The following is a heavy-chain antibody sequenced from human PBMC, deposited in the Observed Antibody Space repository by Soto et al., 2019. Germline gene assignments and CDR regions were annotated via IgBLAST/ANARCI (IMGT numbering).Heavy chain of an antibody. CDR1: GYTFTSYG. D-gene: IGHD6-19*01. J-gene: IGHJ3*02. CDR3: ASGSSGWYTGYAFDI. V-gene: IGHV1-18*01. CDR2: ISAYNGNT. Sequence: QVQLVQSGAEVKKPGASVKVSCKASGYTFTSYGISWVRQAPGQGLEWMGWISAYNGNTNYAQKLQGRVTMTTDTSTSTAYRELRSLRSDDTAVYYCASGSSGWYTGYAFDIWGQGTMVTVSS.